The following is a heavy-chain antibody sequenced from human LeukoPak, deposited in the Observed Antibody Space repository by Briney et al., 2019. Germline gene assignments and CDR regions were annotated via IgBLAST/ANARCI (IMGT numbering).Heavy chain of an antibody. CDR2: VHYSGST. Sequence: SETLSLTCTVSGGSISSYYWSWIRQPPGKGLEWIGYVHYSGSTHYNPSLKSRVTMSVDTSRNQFSLKMTSVTAADTAVYYCARGAGWYAYWGQGTLVTVSS. CDR1: GGSISSYY. J-gene: IGHJ4*02. V-gene: IGHV4-59*01. CDR3: ARGAGWYAY. D-gene: IGHD6-19*01.